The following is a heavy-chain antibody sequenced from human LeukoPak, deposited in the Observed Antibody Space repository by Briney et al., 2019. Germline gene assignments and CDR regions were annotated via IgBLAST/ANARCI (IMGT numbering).Heavy chain of an antibody. CDR1: GFTFSSFE. CDR3: VREYSGYDYFDY. D-gene: IGHD5-12*01. CDR2: ISSSGSTI. Sequence: GGSLRLSCAVSGFTFSSFEMNWVRQAPGKGMEWVSYISSSGSTIYYADSVKGRFTISRDNAKNSLYLQMSSLRVEDTAVYYCVREYSGYDYFDYWGQGSLVTVSS. V-gene: IGHV3-48*03. J-gene: IGHJ4*02.